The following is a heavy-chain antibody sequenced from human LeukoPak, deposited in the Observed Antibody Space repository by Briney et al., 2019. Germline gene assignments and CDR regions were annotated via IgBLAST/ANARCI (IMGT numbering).Heavy chain of an antibody. CDR1: GFTFSGSE. V-gene: IGHV3-20*04. CDR3: ARGYCSSTSCYFDY. D-gene: IGHD2-2*01. J-gene: IGHJ4*02. Sequence: GGSLRLSCAASGFTFSGSEMNWVRQAPGKGLEWVSGINWNGGSTGYADSVKGRFTISRDNAKNSLYLQMNSLRAEDTALYYCARGYCSSTSCYFDYWGQGTLVTVSS. CDR2: INWNGGST.